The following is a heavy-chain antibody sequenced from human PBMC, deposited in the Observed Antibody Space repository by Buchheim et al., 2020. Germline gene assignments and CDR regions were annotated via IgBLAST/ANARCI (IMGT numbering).Heavy chain of an antibody. D-gene: IGHD2-2*01. CDR1: GGSFSGYY. Sequence: QVQLQQWGAGLLKPSETLSLTCAVYGGSFSGYYWSWIRQPPGKGLEWIGEINHSGSTNYNPSLKSRVTISVDTSKNQFSLKLSSVTAADTAVYYCARGPRYCSSTSCYRGEYYDFWSGPGYSYGYWGQGTL. CDR2: INHSGST. J-gene: IGHJ4*02. CDR3: ARGPRYCSSTSCYRGEYYDFWSGPGYSYGY. V-gene: IGHV4-34*01.